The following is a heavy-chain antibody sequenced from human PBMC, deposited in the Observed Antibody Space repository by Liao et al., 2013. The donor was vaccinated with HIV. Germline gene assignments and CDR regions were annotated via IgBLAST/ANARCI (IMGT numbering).Heavy chain of an antibody. CDR1: GGSFSGYY. V-gene: IGHV4-34*01. D-gene: IGHD3-3*01. Sequence: QVQLQQWGAGLLKPSETLTLTCRVHGGSFSGYYWNWIRQAPGKGLEWIAEIDHSGSANYSPSLRSRVTISAGPSDMQFYLKLSSVTAADAAVYYCARADNSFWSGSHYYFYYMDVWGKGTTVTVSS. CDR3: ARADNSFWSGSHYYFYYMDV. CDR2: IDHSGSA. J-gene: IGHJ6*03.